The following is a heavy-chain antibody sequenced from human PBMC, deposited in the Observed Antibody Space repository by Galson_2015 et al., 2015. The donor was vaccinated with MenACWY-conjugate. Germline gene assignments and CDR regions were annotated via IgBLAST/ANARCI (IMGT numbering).Heavy chain of an antibody. Sequence: SLRLSCAASGLTFSNYWMHWVRQGPGKGLEWLSRIDNDGNRITYADSVKGRFTISRDNAKNTLYLQINSVRADDTAVYYCSRGGDAKLIIVGGISDIWGQGTTVTVSS. D-gene: IGHD1-26*01. CDR1: GLTFSNYW. CDR2: IDNDGNRI. J-gene: IGHJ3*02. CDR3: SRGGDAKLIIVGGISDI. V-gene: IGHV3-74*01.